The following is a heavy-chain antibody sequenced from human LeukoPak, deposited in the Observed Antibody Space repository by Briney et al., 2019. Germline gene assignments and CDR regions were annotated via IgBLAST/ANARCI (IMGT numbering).Heavy chain of an antibody. J-gene: IGHJ4*02. Sequence: QPGGSLRLSCAASGFTFSSYWMHWVRQAPGKGLVWVSRINTDGSSTSYADSVKGQFTISRDNAKNTLYLQMNSLRAEDTAVYYCARVSSSSWWALDYWGQGTLVTVSS. CDR2: INTDGSST. CDR3: ARVSSSSWWALDY. V-gene: IGHV3-74*01. CDR1: GFTFSSYW. D-gene: IGHD6-13*01.